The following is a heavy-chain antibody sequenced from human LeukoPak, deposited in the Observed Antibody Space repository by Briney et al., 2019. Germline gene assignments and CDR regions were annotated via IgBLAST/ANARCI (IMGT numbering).Heavy chain of an antibody. CDR1: GGSITTRNW. CDR2: IHVSGTT. D-gene: IGHD3-10*01. CDR3: ARTRQGSNTFDL. Sequence: QTSETLSLTCAVSGGSITTRNWWSWVRQAPGRGLEWIGEIHVSGTTNYNPSLTSRATISIDRSKSQVSLKVDSVTAADTAVYYCARTRQGSNTFDLWGQGTMVTVSS. V-gene: IGHV4-4*02. J-gene: IGHJ3*01.